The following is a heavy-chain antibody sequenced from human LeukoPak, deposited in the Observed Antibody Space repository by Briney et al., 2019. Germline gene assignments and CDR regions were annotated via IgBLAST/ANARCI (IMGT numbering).Heavy chain of an antibody. CDR2: ISYDGSNK. Sequence: GGSLRLSCAASGFTFSSYGMHWVRQAPGKGLEWVAVISYDGSNKYYADSVKGRFTISRDNSKNTLYLQMNSLRAEDTAVYYCAKCGMATITQFDYWGQGTLVTVSS. D-gene: IGHD5-24*01. CDR1: GFTFSSYG. CDR3: AKCGMATITQFDY. V-gene: IGHV3-30*18. J-gene: IGHJ4*02.